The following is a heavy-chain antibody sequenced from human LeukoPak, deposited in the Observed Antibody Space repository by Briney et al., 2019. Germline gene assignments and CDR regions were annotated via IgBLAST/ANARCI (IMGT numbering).Heavy chain of an antibody. CDR3: ARGSYYYDSSGYDY. V-gene: IGHV1-18*04. Sequence: ASMKVSCKASGYTFSSYGISWVRQAPGQGLEWMGWISTYNTNTHYAQKFQGRVIMTTDTAASTAYMELRSLRSDDTAVYYCARGSYYYDSSGYDYWGQGTLVTVSS. J-gene: IGHJ4*02. D-gene: IGHD3-22*01. CDR1: GYTFSSYG. CDR2: ISTYNTNT.